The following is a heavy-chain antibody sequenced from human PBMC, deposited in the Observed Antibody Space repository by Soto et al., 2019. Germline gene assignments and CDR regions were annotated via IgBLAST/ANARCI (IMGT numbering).Heavy chain of an antibody. CDR3: AYGNLSYSVDY. Sequence: LRLSCGASGFSFSNYGMHWVRQAPGKGLEWVAIIWYDGSEKYYADSVKGRFTISRDNSKSTLYLQMNSLRVEDTAIYYCAYGNLSYSVDYWGQGALVTVSS. D-gene: IGHD3-10*01. V-gene: IGHV3-33*01. CDR1: GFSFSNYG. J-gene: IGHJ4*02. CDR2: IWYDGSEK.